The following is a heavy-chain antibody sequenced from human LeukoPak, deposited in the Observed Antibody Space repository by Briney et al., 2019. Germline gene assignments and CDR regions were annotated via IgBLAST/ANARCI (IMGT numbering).Heavy chain of an antibody. CDR2: ISSSGDTM. CDR1: GFTLSHYY. J-gene: IGHJ4*02. V-gene: IGHV3-11*01. Sequence: GGSLRLSCAASGFTLSHYYMTWIRQAPGKGLEWLSCISSSGDTMYYADSVRGRFTVSRDNAENSLYLQMNSLRAEDTAMYYCARQGSEIDYWGQGTLVTVSS. CDR3: ARQGSEIDY.